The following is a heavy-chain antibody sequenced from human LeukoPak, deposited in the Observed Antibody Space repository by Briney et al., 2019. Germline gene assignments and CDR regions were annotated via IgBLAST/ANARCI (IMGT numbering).Heavy chain of an antibody. CDR1: NYSISNSLY. J-gene: IGHJ6*03. D-gene: IGHD4-17*01. Sequence: PSETLSLTCSGSNYSISNSLYWCWLRQPPGKGLEWIGSIYRSGSTFYNQSLKSRVTTSLDTSKNQFSLKLSSVTAADTAVYFCARGTYGYYMDVWGKGTTVTVSS. V-gene: IGHV4-38-2*02. CDR3: ARGTYGYYMDV. CDR2: IYRSGST.